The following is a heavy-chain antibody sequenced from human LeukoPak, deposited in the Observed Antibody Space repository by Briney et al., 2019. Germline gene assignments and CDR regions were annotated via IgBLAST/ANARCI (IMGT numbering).Heavy chain of an antibody. CDR2: IIPILGIA. J-gene: IGHJ6*02. D-gene: IGHD3-22*01. Sequence: GASVKVSCKASGGTFSSYAISWVRQAPGQGLEWMGRIIPILGIANYAQKFQGRVTITADKSTSTAYMELSSLRSEDTAAYYCARDEYYDSSGFPRYYYYYGMDVWGQGTAVTVSS. CDR3: ARDEYYDSSGFPRYYYYYGMDV. CDR1: GGTFSSYA. V-gene: IGHV1-69*04.